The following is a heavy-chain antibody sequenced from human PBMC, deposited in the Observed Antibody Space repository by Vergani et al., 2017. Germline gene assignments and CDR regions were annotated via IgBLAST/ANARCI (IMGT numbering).Heavy chain of an antibody. J-gene: IGHJ6*03. Sequence: QVQLQQWGAGLLKPSETLSLTCAVYGGSFSGYYWSWIRQPPGKGLEWIGYIYYSGSTNYNPSLKSRVTISVDTSKNQFSLKLSSVTAADTAVYYCATGTTNAYYYYYMDVWGKGTTVTVSS. CDR1: GGSFSGYY. V-gene: IGHV4-34*11. D-gene: IGHD1-7*01. CDR2: IYYSGST. CDR3: ATGTTNAYYYYYMDV.